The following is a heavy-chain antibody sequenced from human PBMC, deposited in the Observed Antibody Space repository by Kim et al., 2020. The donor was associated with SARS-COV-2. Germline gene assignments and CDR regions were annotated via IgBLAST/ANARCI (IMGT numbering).Heavy chain of an antibody. Sequence: GGSLRLSCAASGFTFSSYGMHWVRQAPGKGLEWVAVISYDGSNKYYADSVKGRFTISRDNSKNTLYLQMNSLRAEDTAVYYCAKEGRDGYNYFYYFDYWGQGTLVTVSS. CDR3: AKEGRDGYNYFYYFDY. D-gene: IGHD5-12*01. CDR1: GFTFSSYG. CDR2: ISYDGSNK. J-gene: IGHJ4*02. V-gene: IGHV3-30*18.